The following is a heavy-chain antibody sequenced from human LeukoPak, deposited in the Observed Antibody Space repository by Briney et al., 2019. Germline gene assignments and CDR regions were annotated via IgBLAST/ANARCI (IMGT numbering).Heavy chain of an antibody. CDR3: ARQMGIAVAGKGNRFDP. D-gene: IGHD6-19*01. CDR2: INPNSGGT. CDR1: GYTFTGYH. Sequence: ASVKVSCRASGYTFTGYHMHWVRQAPGQGLEWMGWINPNSGGTNYAQKFQGRVTMTRDTSISTAYMELSRLRSDDTAVYYCARQMGIAVAGKGNRFDPWGQGTLVTVSS. J-gene: IGHJ5*02. V-gene: IGHV1-2*02.